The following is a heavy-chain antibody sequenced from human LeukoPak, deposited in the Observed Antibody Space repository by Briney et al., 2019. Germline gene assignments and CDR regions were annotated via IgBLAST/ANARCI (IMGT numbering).Heavy chain of an antibody. CDR1: GGSISSSSYY. CDR2: IYYSGST. J-gene: IGHJ4*02. CDR3: ARIVGATGAGSGY. Sequence: SETLSLTCTVSGGSISSSSYYWGWGRQPPRRGVEWVGSIYYSGSTYYNPSLKSRVTISVDTSKNQFSLKLSSVTAADTAVYYCARIVGATGAGSGYWGQGTLVTVSS. D-gene: IGHD1-26*01. V-gene: IGHV4-39*07.